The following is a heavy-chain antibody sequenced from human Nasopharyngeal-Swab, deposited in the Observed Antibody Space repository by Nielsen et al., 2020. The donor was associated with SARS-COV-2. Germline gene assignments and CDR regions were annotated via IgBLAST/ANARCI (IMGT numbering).Heavy chain of an antibody. CDR1: GDSVSSNSAA. D-gene: IGHD6-19*01. J-gene: IGHJ6*03. Sequence: LRLSCAISGDSVSSNSAAWNWIRQSPSRGLEWLGRTYYRSKWYNDYAVSVKSRITINPDTSKNQFSLQLNSVTPEDTAVYYCARVTYSSGWYDYYYYMDVWGKGTTVTVSS. V-gene: IGHV6-1*01. CDR2: TYYRSKWYN. CDR3: ARVTYSSGWYDYYYYMDV.